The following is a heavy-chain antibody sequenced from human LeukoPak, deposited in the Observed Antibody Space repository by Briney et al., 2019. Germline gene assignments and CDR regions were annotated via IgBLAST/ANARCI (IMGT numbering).Heavy chain of an antibody. CDR3: ARDHYYDSSGYTFGY. CDR2: IYSSGST. D-gene: IGHD3-22*01. V-gene: IGHV4-59*02. Sequence: SETLSLTCTVSGGSVSNYYWSWIRQPPGKGLEWIGYIYSSGSTNYNPSLKGRVTISVDTSKNQFSLKLSTVTAADTAVYYCARDHYYDSSGYTFGYWGQGTLVTVSS. J-gene: IGHJ4*02. CDR1: GGSVSNYY.